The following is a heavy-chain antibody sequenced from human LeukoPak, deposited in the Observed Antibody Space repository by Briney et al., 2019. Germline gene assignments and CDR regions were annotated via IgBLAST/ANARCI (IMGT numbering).Heavy chain of an antibody. J-gene: IGHJ4*02. D-gene: IGHD1-20*01. CDR1: GYSFTSYW. CDR3: ARRGSITGTDFRVY. Sequence: GESLQISCKGSGYSFTSYWIGWVRQMPGKGLEWMGIIYPGDPDTRYSPSFQGQVTISANKSISTAYLQWSSLKASDTAMYYCARRGSITGTDFRVYWGQGTLVTVSS. CDR2: IYPGDPDT. V-gene: IGHV5-51*01.